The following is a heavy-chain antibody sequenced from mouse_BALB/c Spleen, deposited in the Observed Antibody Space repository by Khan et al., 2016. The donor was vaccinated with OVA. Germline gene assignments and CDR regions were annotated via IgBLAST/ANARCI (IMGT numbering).Heavy chain of an antibody. V-gene: IGHV1S136*01. CDR1: GYIFTNYV. CDR2: INPYNGGT. CDR3: ARGNWQSYYFDY. D-gene: IGHD4-1*01. J-gene: IGHJ2*01. Sequence: EVQLQESGPELGKPGASVKMSCKPSGYIFTNYVLHWVKQKPGQGLEWIGYINPYNGGTKYNEKFKGKATLASDKSSITAYLELSSLTSEDSAVYYGARGNWQSYYFDYWGQGTTLTLSS.